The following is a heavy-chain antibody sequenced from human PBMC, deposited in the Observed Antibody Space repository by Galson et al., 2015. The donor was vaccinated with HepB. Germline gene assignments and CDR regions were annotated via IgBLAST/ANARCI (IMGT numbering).Heavy chain of an antibody. D-gene: IGHD2-2*01. Sequence: SLRLSCAASGFTFSSYAMHWVRQAPGKGLEWVAVISYDGSNKYYADSVKGRFTISRDNSKNTLYLQMNSLRAEDTAVYYCAREAACSSTSCYGSIGMDVWGQGTTVTVSS. V-gene: IGHV3-30-3*01. J-gene: IGHJ6*02. CDR1: GFTFSSYA. CDR2: ISYDGSNK. CDR3: AREAACSSTSCYGSIGMDV.